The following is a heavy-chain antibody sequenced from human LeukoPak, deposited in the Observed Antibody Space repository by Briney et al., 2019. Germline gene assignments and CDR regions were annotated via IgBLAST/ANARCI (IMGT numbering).Heavy chain of an antibody. D-gene: IGHD3-10*01. CDR3: ARDLSPVVRASPMGY. CDR2: ITYDGYYK. Sequence: GGSLRLSCAASGFTFTSYGMHWVRQAPGKGLEWVALITYDGYYKYYSDSVKGRFTISSDTSKNTLYLQMNSLRAEDTAVYYCARDLSPVVRASPMGYWGEGTLVTVSS. V-gene: IGHV3-30*03. CDR1: GFTFTSYG. J-gene: IGHJ4*02.